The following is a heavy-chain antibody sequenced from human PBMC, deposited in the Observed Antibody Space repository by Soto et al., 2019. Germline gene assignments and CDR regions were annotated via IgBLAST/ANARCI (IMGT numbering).Heavy chain of an antibody. V-gene: IGHV4-31*03. Sequence: QVQLQESGPGLVKPSQTLSLTCTVSGGSISSGGYYWSWIRQHPGKGLEWIGSIYYSRTTYYNPSLKSRVIISVDTSKNQFSLNLSSVTAAYKALYYCARDFSGYVRFCFWGQVTLVNVSS. D-gene: IGHD5-12*01. CDR1: GGSISSGGYY. CDR3: ARDFSGYVRFCF. CDR2: IYYSRTT. J-gene: IGHJ4*02.